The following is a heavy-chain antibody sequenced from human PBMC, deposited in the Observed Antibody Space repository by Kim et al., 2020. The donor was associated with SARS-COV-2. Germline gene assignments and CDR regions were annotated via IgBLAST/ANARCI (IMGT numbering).Heavy chain of an antibody. V-gene: IGHV3-9*01. Sequence: GGSLRLSCAASGFIFSDYAMHWVRQVPGKGLEWVAGITGNSGNREYADSVEGRFTISRDNAKDSLFLQMDSLRVEDTAFYYCTKESSGWYALLDYWGPGT. CDR2: ITGNSGNR. D-gene: IGHD6-19*01. CDR3: TKESSGWYALLDY. J-gene: IGHJ4*02. CDR1: GFIFSDYA.